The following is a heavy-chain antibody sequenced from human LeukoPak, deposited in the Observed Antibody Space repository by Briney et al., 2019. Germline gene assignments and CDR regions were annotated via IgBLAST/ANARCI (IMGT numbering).Heavy chain of an antibody. V-gene: IGHV3-21*01. CDR3: AREPYSSGSYGMDV. J-gene: IGHJ6*02. D-gene: IGHD6-19*01. CDR2: ISGSSSYI. Sequence: GESLRLSCAASGFTFSSYSMNWVRQAPGKGLEWVSSISGSSSYIFYADSVKGRFTISRDNAKNSLYLQMNSLRAEDTAVYYCAREPYSSGSYGMDVWGQGTTVTVSS. CDR1: GFTFSSYS.